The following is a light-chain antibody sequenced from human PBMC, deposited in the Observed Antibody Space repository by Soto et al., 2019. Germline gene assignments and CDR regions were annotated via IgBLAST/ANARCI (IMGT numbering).Light chain of an antibody. V-gene: IGKV1-39*01. Sequence: DIQMTQSPSSLSASVGDRVTITCRASQSTSSYLNWYQQKPGKAPKLLIYAASSLQSGVPSRFSGSGSGTDFTLTISSLQPEDFATYYCQQSYGTPSYTFGQGTKLEIK. J-gene: IGKJ2*01. CDR3: QQSYGTPSYT. CDR1: QSTSSY. CDR2: AAS.